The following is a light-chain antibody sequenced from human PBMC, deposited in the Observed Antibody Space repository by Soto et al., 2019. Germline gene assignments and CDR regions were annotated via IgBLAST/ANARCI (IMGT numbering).Light chain of an antibody. CDR3: CSYAGSYTFGV. V-gene: IGLV2-11*01. CDR1: SSDVGGYNY. J-gene: IGLJ2*01. Sequence: QSVLTQPRSVSGSPGQSVTISCTGTSSDVGGYNYVSWYQQHPGKAPKLMIYDVSKRPSGVPDRFSGSKSGNTASLTISGVQAEDEADYYCCSYAGSYTFGVFGGGTKVTVL. CDR2: DVS.